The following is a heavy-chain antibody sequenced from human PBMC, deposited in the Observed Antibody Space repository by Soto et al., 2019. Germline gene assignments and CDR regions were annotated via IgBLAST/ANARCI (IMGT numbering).Heavy chain of an antibody. Sequence: QVQLQESGPGLVKPSETLSITCTVSGGSISSYYWSWIRQPPGKGLEWIGYIYYSGSTNYNPSLKSRVTISVDTSKNQFSLKLSSVTAADTAVYYCAGRGIYSGYHRDYYYMDVWGKGTTVTVSS. D-gene: IGHD5-12*01. V-gene: IGHV4-59*08. CDR3: AGRGIYSGYHRDYYYMDV. CDR1: GGSISSYY. CDR2: IYYSGST. J-gene: IGHJ6*03.